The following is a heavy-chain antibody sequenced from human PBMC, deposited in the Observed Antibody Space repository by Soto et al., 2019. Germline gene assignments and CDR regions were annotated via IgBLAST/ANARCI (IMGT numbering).Heavy chain of an antibody. D-gene: IGHD3-22*01. V-gene: IGHV4-39*01. CDR3: ARLFLDYYDSSGYSILDY. CDR1: GGSISSSSYY. CDR2: IYYSGST. J-gene: IGHJ4*02. Sequence: PSETLSLTCTVSGGSISSSSYYWGWIRQPPGKGLEWIGSIYYSGSTYYNTSLKSRVTISVDTSKNQFSLKLSSVTAADTAVYYCARLFLDYYDSSGYSILDYWGQGTLVTVSS.